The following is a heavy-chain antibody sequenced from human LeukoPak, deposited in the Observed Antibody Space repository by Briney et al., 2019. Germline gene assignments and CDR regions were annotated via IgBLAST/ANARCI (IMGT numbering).Heavy chain of an antibody. D-gene: IGHD2-21*01. J-gene: IGHJ3*02. Sequence: GGPLRLPCAASGFTFSNYCMNWVRQAPGKGLEGVANIKKERSEKYYVDSVKGRFTISRDNDKNSGYLRMSSLRADDTAVYYCARRATRCGGTCHSCAFDIWGQGTMVTVSS. V-gene: IGHV3-7*01. CDR2: IKKERSEK. CDR1: GFTFSNYC. CDR3: ARRATRCGGTCHSCAFDI.